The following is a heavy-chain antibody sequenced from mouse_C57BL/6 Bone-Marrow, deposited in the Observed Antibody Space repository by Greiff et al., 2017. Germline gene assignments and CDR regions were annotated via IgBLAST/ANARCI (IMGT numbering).Heavy chain of an antibody. CDR2: INPYNGGT. V-gene: IGHV1-19*01. CDR3: ANIYSRPYFDD. D-gene: IGHD2-1*01. Sequence: VQLQQSGPVLVKPGASVKMSCKASGYTFTDYYMTWVKQSHGKSLEWIGVINPYNGGTSYNQKFKGKATLTVDTSSSTAYMEPNSLTSEDSAVYYCANIYSRPYFDDWGQGTTLTVSS. CDR1: GYTFTDYY. J-gene: IGHJ2*01.